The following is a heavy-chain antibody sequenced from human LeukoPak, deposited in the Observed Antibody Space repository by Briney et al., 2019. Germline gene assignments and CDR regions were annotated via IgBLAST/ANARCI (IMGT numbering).Heavy chain of an antibody. V-gene: IGHV3-30*02. Sequence: PGGSLRLSCAASGFTFSSYGMHWVRQAPGKGLEWVAFIRYDGSNKYYADSVKGRFTISRDNSKNTLYLQMNSLRSEDTAVYYCARADDSGSYYFDYWGQGTLVTVSS. D-gene: IGHD1-26*01. CDR3: ARADDSGSYYFDY. J-gene: IGHJ4*02. CDR1: GFTFSSYG. CDR2: IRYDGSNK.